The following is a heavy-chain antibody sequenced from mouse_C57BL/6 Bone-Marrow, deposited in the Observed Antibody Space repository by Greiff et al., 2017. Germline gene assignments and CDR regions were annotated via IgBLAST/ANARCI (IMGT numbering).Heavy chain of an antibody. V-gene: IGHV5-12*01. D-gene: IGHD2-1*01. CDR1: GFTFSDYY. CDR2: ISHGGGST. Sequence: EVKVVESGGGLVQPGGSLKLSCAASGFTFSDYYMYWVRQTPEQRLEWVAYISHGGGSTYYPDTVKGRFTISRDNAKNTPYLQMSRLKSEDTAMYYCARQKAIYYGLDYWGQGTTLTVSS. J-gene: IGHJ2*01. CDR3: ARQKAIYYGLDY.